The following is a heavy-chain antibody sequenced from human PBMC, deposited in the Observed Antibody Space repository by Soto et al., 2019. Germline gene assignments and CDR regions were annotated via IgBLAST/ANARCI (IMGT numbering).Heavy chain of an antibody. CDR2: IIPMSGRP. CDR1: GGTFNSYS. Sequence: QVQLVQSGAEVKTPGSSVKVSCKASGGTFNSYSIDWVRQAPGQCFEWMGGIIPMSGRPNYSQRFQGRVTFSADKSTNKVYMEVNSLSHEDTAVYYCTRRGRQSANWFDPWGQGTLVTVSS. V-gene: IGHV1-69*06. CDR3: TRRGRQSANWFDP. J-gene: IGHJ5*02.